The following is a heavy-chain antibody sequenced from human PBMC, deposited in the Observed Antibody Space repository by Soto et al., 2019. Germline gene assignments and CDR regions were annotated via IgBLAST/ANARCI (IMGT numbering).Heavy chain of an antibody. CDR3: ARVGRFS. CDR1: GFTFSSYA. J-gene: IGHJ5*02. V-gene: IGHV3-30-3*01. D-gene: IGHD3-3*01. CDR2: ISYDGSNK. Sequence: QVQLVESGGGVVQPGRSLRLSCAASGFTFSSYAMHWVRQAPGKGLEWVAVISYDGSNKYYADSVKGRFTISRDNSKNTLYLQMNSLRAEDTAVDYCARVGRFSWGQGTLVTVSS.